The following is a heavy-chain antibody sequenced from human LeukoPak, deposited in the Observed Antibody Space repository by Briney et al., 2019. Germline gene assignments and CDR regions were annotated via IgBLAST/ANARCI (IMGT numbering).Heavy chain of an antibody. CDR1: GDSISSNRYY. J-gene: IGHJ6*02. D-gene: IGHD6-19*01. V-gene: IGHV4-39*07. Sequence: PSETLSLTCTVSGDSISSNRYYWSWIRQPPGKGLEWIGEINHSGSTNYNPSLKSRVTISVDTSKNQFSLKLSSVTAADTAVYYCASGSGWYGPRGYYYYGMDVWGQGTTVTVS. CDR3: ASGSGWYGPRGYYYYGMDV. CDR2: INHSGST.